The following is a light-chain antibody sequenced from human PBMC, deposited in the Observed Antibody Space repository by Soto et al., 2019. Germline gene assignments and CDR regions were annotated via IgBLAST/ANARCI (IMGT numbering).Light chain of an antibody. CDR1: QSVSSY. V-gene: IGKV3-11*01. Sequence: EIVLTQSPATLSLSPGERATLSCRASQSVSSYLAWYQQKPGQAPRLLIYDAANRATGIPARFSGSGSGTDFTLTISCLEPEDFAVYYCHQRSNWPLTFGGGTKVEIQ. J-gene: IGKJ4*01. CDR2: DAA. CDR3: HQRSNWPLT.